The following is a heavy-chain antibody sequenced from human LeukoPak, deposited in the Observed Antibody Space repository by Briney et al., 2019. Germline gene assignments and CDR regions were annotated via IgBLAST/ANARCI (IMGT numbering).Heavy chain of an antibody. CDR1: GFTFSSFA. CDR3: AKDLTRYYDSSGYYDY. CDR2: ISHSGGST. J-gene: IGHJ4*02. Sequence: GGSLRLSCTASGFTFSSFAMNWVRQAPGKGLEWVSAISHSGGSTYYADSVKGRFTISRDNSKNTLYLQMNSLRAEDTAVYYCAKDLTRYYDSSGYYDYWGQGTLVTVSS. D-gene: IGHD3-22*01. V-gene: IGHV3-23*01.